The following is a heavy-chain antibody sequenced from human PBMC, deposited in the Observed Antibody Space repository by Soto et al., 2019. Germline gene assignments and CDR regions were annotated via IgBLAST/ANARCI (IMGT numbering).Heavy chain of an antibody. J-gene: IGHJ5*02. CDR1: GGSISSSSYY. Sequence: HLQLQASGPGLVKPSETLSLTCTVSGGSISSSSYYWGWIRQPPGKGLEWIGRIYYSGSTYYNPSLKSRVTISVDTSKNQFSLKLSSVTAADAAVYYCASPKIAFYNWFDTWGQGTLVTVSS. CDR2: IYYSGST. CDR3: ASPKIAFYNWFDT. D-gene: IGHD3-3*02. V-gene: IGHV4-39*01.